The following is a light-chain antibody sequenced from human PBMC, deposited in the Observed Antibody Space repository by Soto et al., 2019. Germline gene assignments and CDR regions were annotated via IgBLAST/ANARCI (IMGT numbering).Light chain of an antibody. CDR3: QQYNSYWT. Sequence: GDRVTITCRASQSISSWLAWYQQRPGKAPKLLIYDASSLESGVPSRFSGSGSGTEFTLTISSLQPDDFATYYCQQYNSYWTFGQGTKVEIK. CDR1: QSISSW. CDR2: DAS. J-gene: IGKJ1*01. V-gene: IGKV1-5*01.